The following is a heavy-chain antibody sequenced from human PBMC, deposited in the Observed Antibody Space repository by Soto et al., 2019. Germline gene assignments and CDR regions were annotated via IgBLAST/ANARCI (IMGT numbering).Heavy chain of an antibody. CDR3: AIPQGGYCSGGSCSRHYYYGMDV. CDR1: GYTLTELS. CDR2: FDPEDGET. Sequence: QVQLVQSGAEVKKPGASVKVSCKVSGYTLTELSIHWVRQAPGKGLEWMGGFDPEDGETIYAQKFQGRVTMTEDTSTDTAYMELSSLRSEDTAVYYCAIPQGGYCSGGSCSRHYYYGMDVWGQGTTVTVSS. D-gene: IGHD2-15*01. J-gene: IGHJ6*02. V-gene: IGHV1-24*01.